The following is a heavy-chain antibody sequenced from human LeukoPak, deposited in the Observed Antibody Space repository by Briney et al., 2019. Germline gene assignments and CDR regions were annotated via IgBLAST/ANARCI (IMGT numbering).Heavy chain of an antibody. CDR3: ARSEMYYYDSSGYYPKYSQH. J-gene: IGHJ1*01. CDR2: IYYSGST. D-gene: IGHD3-22*01. V-gene: IGHV4-59*01. Sequence: KPSETMSLTCTVSGGSISSYYWSWIRQPPGKGLEWIGYIYYSGSTNYNPSLKSRVTISVDTSKNQFSLKLSSVTAADTAVYYCARSEMYYYDSSGYYPKYSQHWGQGTLVTVSS. CDR1: GGSISSYY.